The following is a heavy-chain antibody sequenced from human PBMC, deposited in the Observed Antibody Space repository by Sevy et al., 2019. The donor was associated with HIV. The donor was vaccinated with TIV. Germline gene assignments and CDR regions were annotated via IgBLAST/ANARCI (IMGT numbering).Heavy chain of an antibody. V-gene: IGHV1-46*01. CDR2: VDPSAGNT. J-gene: IGHJ4*02. CDR3: VRADPDQHFDS. CDR1: GDTFTNNY. Sequence: ASVKVSCKASGDTFTNNYIHWVRQAPGQGLEWMGMVDPSAGNTTYAQKFQGRVTMTRVTSTSILYMDLSSLRSEDTAVYYCVRADPDQHFDSWGQGTLVTVPS.